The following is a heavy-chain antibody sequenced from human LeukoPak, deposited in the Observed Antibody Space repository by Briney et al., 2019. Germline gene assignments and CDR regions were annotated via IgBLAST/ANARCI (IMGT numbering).Heavy chain of an antibody. CDR2: IYYSGST. V-gene: IGHV4-39*01. CDR3: ARHYVWGSYRYTGHFDY. D-gene: IGHD3-16*02. J-gene: IGHJ4*02. Sequence: TSETLSLTCTVSGGSISSSSYYWGWIRQPPGKGLEWIGSIYYSGSTYYNPSLKSRVAISADTSKNQFSLKLSSVTAADTAVYYCARHYVWGSYRYTGHFDYWGQGTLVTVSS. CDR1: GGSISSSSYY.